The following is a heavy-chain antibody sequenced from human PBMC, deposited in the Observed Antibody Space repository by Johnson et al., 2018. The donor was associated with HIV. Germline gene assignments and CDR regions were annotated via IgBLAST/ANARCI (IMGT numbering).Heavy chain of an antibody. Sequence: QVQLVESGGGVVQPGRSLRLSCAASGFTFSSYAMHWVRQAPGKGLEWVAVISYDGRNKYYADSVKGRFTISRDNSKNTLYLQMNSLRAEDTAVYYCARELEFGDLRKNDAFDIWGQGTMVTVSS. D-gene: IGHD3-10*01. CDR3: ARELEFGDLRKNDAFDI. V-gene: IGHV3-30-3*01. CDR2: ISYDGRNK. J-gene: IGHJ3*02. CDR1: GFTFSSYA.